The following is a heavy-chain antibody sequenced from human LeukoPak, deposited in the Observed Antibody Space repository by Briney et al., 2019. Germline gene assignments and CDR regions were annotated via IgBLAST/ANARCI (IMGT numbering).Heavy chain of an antibody. CDR1: GFTFDDYA. D-gene: IGHD5-12*01. CDR3: AKSVSPGGGYDYFGY. Sequence: GGSLRLSCAASGFTFDDYAMHWVRQAPGKGLEWVSLISGDGGGTYYADSVKGRFTISRDNSKNSLYLQMSSLRAEDTAFYYCAKSVSPGGGYDYFGYWGQGTLVTVSS. J-gene: IGHJ4*02. V-gene: IGHV3-43*02. CDR2: ISGDGGGT.